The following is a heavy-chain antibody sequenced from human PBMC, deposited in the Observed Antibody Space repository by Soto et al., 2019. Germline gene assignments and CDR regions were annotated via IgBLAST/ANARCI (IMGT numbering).Heavy chain of an antibody. D-gene: IGHD3-3*01. Sequence: PSETLSLTCAVSGYSISSGYYWGWIRQPPGKGLEWIGSIYHSGSTYYNPSLKSRVTISVDTPKNQFSLKLSSVTAADTAVYYCARGGNYDFWSGYGYYYYGMDVWGQGTTVTVSS. J-gene: IGHJ6*02. CDR2: IYHSGST. V-gene: IGHV4-38-2*01. CDR3: ARGGNYDFWSGYGYYYYGMDV. CDR1: GYSISSGYY.